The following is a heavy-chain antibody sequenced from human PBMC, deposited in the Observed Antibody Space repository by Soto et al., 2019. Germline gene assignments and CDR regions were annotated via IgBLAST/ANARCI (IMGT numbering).Heavy chain of an antibody. D-gene: IGHD5-12*01. J-gene: IGHJ4*02. CDR3: ARGGVATFDY. V-gene: IGHV4-59*01. CDR2: IYYSGST. Sequence: QVQLQESGPGLVKPSETLSLTCTVSGGSISSYYWSWIRQPPGKGLEWIGYIYYSGSTNYNPSLKSRVTISVDTSKNQFSLKLSSVTAADTAVYYCARGGVATFDYWGQGTLVTVSS. CDR1: GGSISSYY.